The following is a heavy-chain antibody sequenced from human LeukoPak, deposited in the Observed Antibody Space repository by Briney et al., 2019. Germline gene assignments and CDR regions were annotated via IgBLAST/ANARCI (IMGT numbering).Heavy chain of an antibody. D-gene: IGHD6-19*01. CDR1: GFAFSDYY. CDR2: ISVSGSYT. CDR3: ARKSLAVAGYYFDS. J-gene: IGHJ4*02. V-gene: IGHV3-11*03. Sequence: GGSLRLSCAASGFAFSDYYMSWIRQAPGKGLEWISYISVSGSYTNYADSVKGRFTISRDNAKNSLYLQMISLRAEDTAVYYCARKSLAVAGYYFDSWGQGTLVTVSS.